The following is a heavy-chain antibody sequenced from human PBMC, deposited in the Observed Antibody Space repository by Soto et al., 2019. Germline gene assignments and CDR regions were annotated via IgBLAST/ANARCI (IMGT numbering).Heavy chain of an antibody. CDR1: GYTFTSYA. J-gene: IGHJ4*02. CDR2: INAGNGNT. D-gene: IGHD2-15*01. V-gene: IGHV1-3*01. CDR3: ARGPGGPDGPGDY. Sequence: GASVKVSCKASGYTFTSYAMHWVRQAPGQRLEWMGWINAGNGNTKYSQKFQGRVTITRDTSASTAYMGLSSLRSEDTAVYYCARGPGGPDGPGDYWGQGTLVTVSS.